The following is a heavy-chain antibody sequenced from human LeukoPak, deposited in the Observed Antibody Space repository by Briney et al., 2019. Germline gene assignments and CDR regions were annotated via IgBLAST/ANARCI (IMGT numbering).Heavy chain of an antibody. D-gene: IGHD3-3*01. J-gene: IGHJ5*02. CDR1: GGPISSYY. CDR3: AKSGSISAWFDP. Sequence: PSETLSLTCTVSGGPISSYYWSWIRQPPGKGLEWIGYIYYSGSTNYNPSLKSRVTISVDTSKNQFSLKLSSVTAADTAVYYCAKSGSISAWFDPWGQGTLVTVSS. CDR2: IYYSGST. V-gene: IGHV4-59*08.